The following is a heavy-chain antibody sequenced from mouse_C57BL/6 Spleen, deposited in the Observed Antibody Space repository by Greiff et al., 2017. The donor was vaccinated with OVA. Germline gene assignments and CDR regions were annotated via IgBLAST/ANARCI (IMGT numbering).Heavy chain of an antibody. D-gene: IGHD2-5*01. CDR2: IHPNSGST. CDR1: GYTFTSYW. CDR3: ARDSNSPYYYAMDY. V-gene: IGHV1-64*01. Sequence: QVQLQQPGAELVKPGASVKLSCKASGYTFTSYWMHWVKQRPGQGLEWIGMIHPNSGSTNYNEKFKSKATLTVDKSSSTAYMQLSSLTSEDSAVYYCARDSNSPYYYAMDYWGQGTSVTVSS. J-gene: IGHJ4*01.